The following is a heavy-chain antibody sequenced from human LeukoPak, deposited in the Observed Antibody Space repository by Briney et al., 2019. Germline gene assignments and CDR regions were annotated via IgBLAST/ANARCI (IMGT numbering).Heavy chain of an antibody. J-gene: IGHJ3*02. CDR1: GYTFTGYY. CDR3: ARVESWEHSGSSQDVFDI. V-gene: IGHV1-46*01. Sequence: GASVKVSCKASGYTFTGYYMHWVRQAPGQGLEWMGIINPSGGSTRYAQKFQGRVTMTRDMSTRTVDMELSSLRSEDTAVYYCARVESWEHSGSSQDVFDIWGQGTMVTVSS. CDR2: INPSGGST. D-gene: IGHD1-26*01.